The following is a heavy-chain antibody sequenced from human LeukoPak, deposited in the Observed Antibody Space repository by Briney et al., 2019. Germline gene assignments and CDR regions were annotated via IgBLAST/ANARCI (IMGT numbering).Heavy chain of an antibody. CDR1: GFTFSSYS. V-gene: IGHV3-48*02. D-gene: IGHD4-17*01. J-gene: IGHJ4*02. CDR3: ARDSGDYFPDY. Sequence: GGSLRLSCAASGFTFSSYSMNWVRQAPGKGLEWVSYISSSSTIYYADSVKGRFTISRDNAKNSLYLQMNSLRDEDTAVYYCARDSGDYFPDYWGQGTLVTVSS. CDR2: ISSSSTI.